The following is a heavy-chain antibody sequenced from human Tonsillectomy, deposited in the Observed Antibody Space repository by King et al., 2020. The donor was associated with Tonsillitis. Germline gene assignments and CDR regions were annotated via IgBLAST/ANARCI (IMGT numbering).Heavy chain of an antibody. D-gene: IGHD2-8*01. Sequence: VQLVESGGGVVQPGRSLRLSFAASGFTLSSYGMHWVRQAPGKGLEWVAVIWYDGSNKYYADSVKGRFTISRDNSKNTVYLQMNRLRAEDTAVYYCARDNGYFDYWGQGTLVSVSS. CDR2: IWYDGSNK. CDR3: ARDNGYFDY. V-gene: IGHV3-33*08. CDR1: GFTLSSYG. J-gene: IGHJ4*02.